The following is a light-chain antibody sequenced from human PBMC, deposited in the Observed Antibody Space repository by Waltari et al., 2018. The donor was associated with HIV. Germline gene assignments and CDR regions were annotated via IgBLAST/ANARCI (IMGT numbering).Light chain of an antibody. CDR3: ASYTVNSTGV. CDR2: DVN. V-gene: IGLV2-14*03. Sequence: QSALSQPASVSASPGQSVAISCPGSASDIGRYIYVSWYQQHPDKTPRLILFDVNNRPSGISDRFSGSKSGTTASLTISTVETDDEADYYCASYTVNSTGVFGSGTKLTVL. CDR1: ASDIGRYIY. J-gene: IGLJ1*01.